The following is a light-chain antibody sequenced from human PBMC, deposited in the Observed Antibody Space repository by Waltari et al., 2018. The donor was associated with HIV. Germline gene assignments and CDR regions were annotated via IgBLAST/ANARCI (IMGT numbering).Light chain of an antibody. J-gene: IGLJ2*01. CDR3: SSYTSSSTLV. CDR2: DVS. Sequence: QSALTQPASVSGSPGQSITISCTGTSSAVVGYNYVFWYQQPPGKAPKRIIYDVSIGPPGVYNRCAGSKSGNPSSLTISGLQAEDEADDYCSSYTSSSTLVFGGGTKLTVL. V-gene: IGLV2-14*03. CDR1: SSAVVGYNY.